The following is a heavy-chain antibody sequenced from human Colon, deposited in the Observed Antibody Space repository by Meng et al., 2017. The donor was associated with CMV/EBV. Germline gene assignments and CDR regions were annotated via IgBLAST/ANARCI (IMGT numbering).Heavy chain of an antibody. CDR3: TRYALGATYLFDY. D-gene: IGHD2-2*01. CDR2: IYYSGST. Sequence: SGGSIRSDAHYWSWIRLPPGKGLEWIGYIYYSGSTYYNPSLKSRVTISLDTSKNQFSLKLNSVIATDTAVYYCTRYALGATYLFDYWGQGTLVTVSS. V-gene: IGHV4-30-4*01. CDR1: GGSIRSDAHY. J-gene: IGHJ4*02.